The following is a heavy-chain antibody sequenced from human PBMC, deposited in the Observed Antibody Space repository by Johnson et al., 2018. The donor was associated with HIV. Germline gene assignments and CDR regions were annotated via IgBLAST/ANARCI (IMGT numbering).Heavy chain of an antibody. CDR3: ARRRYSSTWRDASDI. Sequence: VQLVESGGGLVQPGGSLRLSCAASGFTVSSNYMSWVRQAPGKGLEWVSVISGSGDSTGHADSVKGRFTISRDNSKNTLFLQMNSLRAEDTAVYYCARRRYSSTWRDASDIWGKGTMVTVSS. CDR2: ISGSGDST. CDR1: GFTVSSNY. J-gene: IGHJ3*02. V-gene: IGHV3-23*04. D-gene: IGHD2-2*01.